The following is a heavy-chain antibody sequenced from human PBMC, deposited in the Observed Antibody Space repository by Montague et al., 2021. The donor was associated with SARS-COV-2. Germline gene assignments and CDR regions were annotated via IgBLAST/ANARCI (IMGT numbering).Heavy chain of an antibody. V-gene: IGHV3-53*01. CDR1: GFTVSSNY. Sequence: SLRLSCEASGFTVSSNYIHWVRQVPGRGLEWVSVIHIAGNTNYADSVXDRFTISRDSSNNEVSLQLNSLRVEDTAVYYCARAPIKRCPQNYNYYGLDVWGRGTTVVVSS. CDR3: ARAPIKRCPQNYNYYGLDV. J-gene: IGHJ6*02. CDR2: IHIAGNT. D-gene: IGHD5-24*01.